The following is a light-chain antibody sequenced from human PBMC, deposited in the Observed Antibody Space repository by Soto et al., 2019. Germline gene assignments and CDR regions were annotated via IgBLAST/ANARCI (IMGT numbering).Light chain of an antibody. CDR2: HAS. CDR3: QQSTFWPQT. CDR1: QSVSSN. V-gene: IGKV3-15*01. J-gene: IGKJ1*01. Sequence: EVVMTQSPATLSVSPGERATLSCRASQSVSSNLAWYQQKPGQSPRLLVYHASTRATGIPSRFSGSGSGIDFTLTISSLQSEDVAVYYCQQSTFWPQTFGQGTKVEIK.